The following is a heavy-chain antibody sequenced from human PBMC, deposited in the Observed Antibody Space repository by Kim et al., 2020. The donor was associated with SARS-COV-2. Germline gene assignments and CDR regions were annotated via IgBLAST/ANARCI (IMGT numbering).Heavy chain of an antibody. J-gene: IGHJ4*02. CDR3: ARVHPITMVRGVSPYFDY. V-gene: IGHV4-34*01. D-gene: IGHD3-10*01. Sequence: KSRVTISVDTSKNQFSLKLSSVTAADTAVYYCARVHPITMVRGVSPYFDYWGQGTLVTVSS.